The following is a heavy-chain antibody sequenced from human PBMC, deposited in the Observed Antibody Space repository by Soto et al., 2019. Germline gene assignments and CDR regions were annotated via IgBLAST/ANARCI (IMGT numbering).Heavy chain of an antibody. Sequence: ASVKVSCKASGGTFSSYAISWVRQAPGQGLEWMGGIIPIFGTANYAQKFQGRVTITADESTSTAYMELSSLRSEDTAVYYCAREGGSYYYDTRGYFDYWGQGTLVTVSS. CDR2: IIPIFGTA. V-gene: IGHV1-69*13. CDR1: GGTFSSYA. CDR3: AREGGSYYYDTRGYFDY. D-gene: IGHD3-22*01. J-gene: IGHJ4*02.